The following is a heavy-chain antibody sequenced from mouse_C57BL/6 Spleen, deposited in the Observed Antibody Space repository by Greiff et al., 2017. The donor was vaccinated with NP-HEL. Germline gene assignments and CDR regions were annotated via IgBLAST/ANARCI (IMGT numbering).Heavy chain of an antibody. V-gene: IGHV1-59*01. CDR1: GYTFTSYW. CDR3: ARRGANWDDLYYFDY. D-gene: IGHD4-1*01. J-gene: IGHJ2*01. Sequence: VKLQQPGAELVRPGTSVKLSCKASGYTFTSYWMHWVKQRPGQGLEWIGVIDPSDSYTNYNQKFKGKATLTVDTSSSTAYMQLSSLTSEDSAVYYCARRGANWDDLYYFDYWGQGTTLTVSS. CDR2: IDPSDSYT.